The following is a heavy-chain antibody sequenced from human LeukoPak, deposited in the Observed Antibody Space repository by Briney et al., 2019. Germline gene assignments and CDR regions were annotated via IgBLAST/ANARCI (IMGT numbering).Heavy chain of an antibody. V-gene: IGHV4-34*01. CDR2: INHSGST. Sequence: PSETLSLTCAVYGGSFSDYYWSWIRRPPGKGLEWIGEINHSGSTNYNPSLKSRVTISVDTSKNQFSLKLSSVTAADTAVYYCARVAYYYDSSGYSKAFDIWGQGTMVTVSS. CDR1: GGSFSDYY. J-gene: IGHJ3*02. CDR3: ARVAYYYDSSGYSKAFDI. D-gene: IGHD3-22*01.